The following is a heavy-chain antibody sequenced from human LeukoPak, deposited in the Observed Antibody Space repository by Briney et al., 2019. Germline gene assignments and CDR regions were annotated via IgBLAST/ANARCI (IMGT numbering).Heavy chain of an antibody. CDR3: ARASQWLAFDD. CDR2: IYNGGST. CDR1: GFTVSSNY. Sequence: GWSLRLSCAASGFTVSSNYMAWVSQAPGKGLEWVSVIYNGGSTNYGDSVKDRFTISRDNSKNTLHVQMNSLRAEDTALYYCARASQWLAFDDWGQGALVTVSS. V-gene: IGHV3-66*01. J-gene: IGHJ4*02. D-gene: IGHD6-19*01.